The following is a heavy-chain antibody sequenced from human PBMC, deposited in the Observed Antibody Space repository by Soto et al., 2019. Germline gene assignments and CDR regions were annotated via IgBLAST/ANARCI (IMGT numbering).Heavy chain of an antibody. D-gene: IGHD2-15*01. CDR1: GGSISSGGYY. J-gene: IGHJ4*02. CDR2: IYYSGST. Sequence: PSETLSLTCTVSGGSISSGGYYWSWIRQHPGKGLEWIGYIYYSGSTYYNPSLKSRVTISVDTSKNQFSLKLSSVTAADTAVYYCAGYPSPYCSGGSCYEFDYWGQGTLVTVSS. CDR3: AGYPSPYCSGGSCYEFDY. V-gene: IGHV4-31*03.